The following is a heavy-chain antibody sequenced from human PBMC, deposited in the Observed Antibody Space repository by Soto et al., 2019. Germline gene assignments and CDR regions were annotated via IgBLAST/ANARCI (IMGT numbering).Heavy chain of an antibody. V-gene: IGHV3-74*03. CDR1: GFTFSSYW. J-gene: IGHJ4*02. CDR3: VRASGSYGLDLFDY. Sequence: PXGSLRLSCAASGFTFSSYWMHWVRQVPGKGLMWVSRINTDGSTIMYADSVKGRFSISRDNAQNTLFLQMDSLRVEDTAVYYCVRASGSYGLDLFDYWGQGILVTVSS. D-gene: IGHD1-26*01. CDR2: INTDGSTI.